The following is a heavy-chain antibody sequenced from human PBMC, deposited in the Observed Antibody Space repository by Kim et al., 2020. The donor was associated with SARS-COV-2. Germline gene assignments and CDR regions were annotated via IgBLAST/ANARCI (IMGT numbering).Heavy chain of an antibody. V-gene: IGHV4-4*02. J-gene: IGHJ5*02. CDR1: GDSISSNNW. D-gene: IGHD6-13*01. CDR3: ARCPGDSTSFSFDP. Sequence: SETLSLTCGVSGDSISSNNWWSWVRQPPGKGLEWIGEIYHSGSTNYNPSLKSRVTISVDKSKHQFSLKLNSVTAADTAVYYCARCPGDSTSFSFDPWGQG. CDR2: IYHSGST.